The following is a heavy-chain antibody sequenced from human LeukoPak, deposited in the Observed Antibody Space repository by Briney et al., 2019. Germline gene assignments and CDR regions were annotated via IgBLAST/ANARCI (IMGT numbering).Heavy chain of an antibody. Sequence: GGSLRLSCAASGFTFSSYWMSWVRQAPGKGLEWVANIKQDGSEKYYVDSVKGRFTISRDNSKNTLYLQMHSLRAEDTAIYYCARVERLLSFLKWGQGTLVTVSS. CDR3: ARVERLLSFLK. CDR2: IKQDGSEK. D-gene: IGHD3-3*01. V-gene: IGHV3-7*03. J-gene: IGHJ4*02. CDR1: GFTFSSYW.